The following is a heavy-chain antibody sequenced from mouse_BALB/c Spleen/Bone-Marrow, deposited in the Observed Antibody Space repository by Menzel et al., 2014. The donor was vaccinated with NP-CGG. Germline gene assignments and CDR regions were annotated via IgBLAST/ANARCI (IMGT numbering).Heavy chain of an antibody. Sequence: EVKLVESGGGLVKPGGSLKLSCAASGFTFSDYYMYWVRQTPEKRLEWVATISDGGSYTYYPDSVKVRFTISRDNAKNNLYLQMSSLKSEDTAMYYCARVVTTATLYWYFDVWGAGTTVTVSS. CDR1: GFTFSDYY. J-gene: IGHJ1*01. V-gene: IGHV5-4*02. CDR2: ISDGGSYT. D-gene: IGHD1-2*01. CDR3: ARVVTTATLYWYFDV.